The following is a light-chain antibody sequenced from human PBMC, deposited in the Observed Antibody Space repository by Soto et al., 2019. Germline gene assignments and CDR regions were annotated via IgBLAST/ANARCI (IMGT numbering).Light chain of an antibody. V-gene: IGLV1-47*02. CDR2: TNN. Sequence: QTVVTQPPSASGTPGQRVTISCSGSSSNIETNYVYWYQHLPGAAPKLIIFTNNQRPSGVPDRFSASKAGTSASLAISGLXXXXXXXXNCAATDDNLGCPVFGGGTKLTVL. CDR1: SSNIETNY. J-gene: IGLJ2*01. CDR3: AATDDNLGCPV.